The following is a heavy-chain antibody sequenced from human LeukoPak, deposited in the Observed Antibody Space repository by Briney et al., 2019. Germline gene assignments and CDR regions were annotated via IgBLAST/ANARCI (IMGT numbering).Heavy chain of an antibody. D-gene: IGHD3-22*01. CDR3: TRYYYDGSGYYYLFDY. Sequence: GGSLRPSCAASGFTFSGSAMHWVRQASGKGLEWVGRIRSKTNSYATAYAASVKGRFTISRDDSKNTAYLQMNSLKTEDTAVYYCTRYYYDGSGYYYLFDYWGQGTLVTVSS. J-gene: IGHJ4*02. CDR1: GFTFSGSA. CDR2: IRSKTNSYAT. V-gene: IGHV3-73*01.